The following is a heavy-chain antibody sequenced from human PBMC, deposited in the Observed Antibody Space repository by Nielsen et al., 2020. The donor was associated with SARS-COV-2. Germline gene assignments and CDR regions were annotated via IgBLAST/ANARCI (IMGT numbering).Heavy chain of an antibody. V-gene: IGHV3-74*01. CDR3: ARDFYGSGSLPDY. J-gene: IGHJ4*02. CDR2: ILSDGSTI. CDR1: GFTFSSYW. Sequence: GESLKISCAASGFTFSSYWMHWVRQAPGKGLVWVSHILSDGSTINYADSVRGRFTISRDNAKNTLYLQMNSLRAEDTAVYYCARDFYGSGSLPDYWGQGTLDTVSS. D-gene: IGHD3-10*01.